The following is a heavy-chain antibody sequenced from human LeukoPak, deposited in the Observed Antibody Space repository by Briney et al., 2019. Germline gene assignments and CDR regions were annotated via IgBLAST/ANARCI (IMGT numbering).Heavy chain of an antibody. Sequence: ASVTVSCKASGYTFTGYYMHWVRQAPGQGLEWMGWINPNSGGTNYAQRFQGRVTMTRDTSISTAYMELSRLRSDDTAVYYCARVIAERGELTDFDYWGQGTLVTVSS. V-gene: IGHV1-2*02. CDR2: INPNSGGT. CDR1: GYTFTGYY. CDR3: ARVIAERGELTDFDY. J-gene: IGHJ4*02. D-gene: IGHD1-26*01.